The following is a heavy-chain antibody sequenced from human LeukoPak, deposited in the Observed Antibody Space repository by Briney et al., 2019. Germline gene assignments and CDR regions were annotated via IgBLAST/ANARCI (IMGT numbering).Heavy chain of an antibody. CDR3: ARDQVLWFGELSNYYYGMDV. CDR1: GGSIIRGGYY. CDR2: IYYSGST. D-gene: IGHD3-10*01. J-gene: IGHJ6*02. V-gene: IGHV4-31*03. Sequence: SQTLSLTCTVSGGSIIRGGYYWSWIRKHPGKGLEWIGYIYYSGSTYYNPSLKSRVTISVDTSNNQFSLKLSSVTAADTAVYYCARDQVLWFGELSNYYYGMDVWGQGTTVTVSS.